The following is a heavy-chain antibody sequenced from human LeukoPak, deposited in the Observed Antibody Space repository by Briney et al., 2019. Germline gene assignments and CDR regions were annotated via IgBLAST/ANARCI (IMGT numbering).Heavy chain of an antibody. CDR3: ARDLTMVRGLTYYGMDV. CDR2: IKQDGSEK. D-gene: IGHD3-10*01. Sequence: GGSLRLSCAASGFTFSSYWMSWVRQAPGKGLEGVANIKQDGSEKYYVDSVKGRFTISRDNAKNSLYLQMNSLRAEDTAVYYCARDLTMVRGLTYYGMDVWGKGTTVTVSS. V-gene: IGHV3-7*03. J-gene: IGHJ6*04. CDR1: GFTFSSYW.